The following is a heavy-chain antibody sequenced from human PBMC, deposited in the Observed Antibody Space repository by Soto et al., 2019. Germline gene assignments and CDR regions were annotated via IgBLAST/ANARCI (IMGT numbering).Heavy chain of an antibody. CDR3: ARPTYYYDSSGYYAGRAFDI. D-gene: IGHD3-22*01. V-gene: IGHV5-51*01. J-gene: IGHJ3*02. CDR1: GYSFTSYW. CDR2: IYPGDSDT. Sequence: GESLKISCKGSGYSFTSYWIGWVRQMPGKGLEWMGIIYPGDSDTRYSPSLQGQVTISADKSISTAYLQWSSLKASDTAMYYCARPTYYYDSSGYYAGRAFDIWGQGSMVTVSS.